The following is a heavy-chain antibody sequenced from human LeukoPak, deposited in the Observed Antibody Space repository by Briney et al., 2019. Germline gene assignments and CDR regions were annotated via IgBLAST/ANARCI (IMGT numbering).Heavy chain of an antibody. V-gene: IGHV4-39*07. D-gene: IGHD2-2*01. CDR2: IYYSGST. J-gene: IGHJ5*02. CDR3: ARTIVVVPATIPSWFDP. Sequence: PSETLSLTCSVSGGSISSSSYYWGWIRQPPGKGLEWIGNIYYSGSTYYNPSLKSRVTISVDTSKNQFSLKLSSATAADTAVYSCARTIVVVPATIPSWFDPWGQGTLVTVSS. CDR1: GGSISSSSYY.